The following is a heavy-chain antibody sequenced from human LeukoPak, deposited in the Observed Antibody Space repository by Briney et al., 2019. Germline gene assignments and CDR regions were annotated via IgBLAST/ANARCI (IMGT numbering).Heavy chain of an antibody. Sequence: SETLSLTCTVSGGSISSGGYYWSWVRQHPGKGLEWIGYIYYSGSAYYNPSLKSRVTISVDTSENQFSLKLSSVTAADTAVYYCARVNYGSATKEDYWGQGTLVTVSS. J-gene: IGHJ4*02. V-gene: IGHV4-31*03. CDR3: ARVNYGSATKEDY. CDR1: GGSISSGGYY. CDR2: IYYSGSA. D-gene: IGHD3-10*01.